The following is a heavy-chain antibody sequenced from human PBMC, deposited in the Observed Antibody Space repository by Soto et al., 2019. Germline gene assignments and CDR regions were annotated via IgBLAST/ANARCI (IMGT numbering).Heavy chain of an antibody. V-gene: IGHV1-8*01. CDR2: MNPNSGNT. CDR3: ARWPDGYYYYGMDV. CDR1: GYTFTSYD. Sequence: QVQLVQSGAEVKKPGASVKVSCKASGYTFTSYDINWVRQATGQGLEWMGWMNPNSGNTGYAQKYQGRVTMTRNNSISTAYMELSSLRSEDTAVYYCARWPDGYYYYGMDVWGQGTMVTVSS. J-gene: IGHJ6*02.